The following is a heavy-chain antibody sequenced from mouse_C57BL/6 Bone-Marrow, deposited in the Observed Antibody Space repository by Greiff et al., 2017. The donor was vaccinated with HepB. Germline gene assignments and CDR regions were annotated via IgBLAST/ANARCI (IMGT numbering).Heavy chain of an antibody. Sequence: EVQLVESGAELVRPGASVKLSCTASGFNIKDDYMHWVKQRPEQGLEWIGWIDPENGDTEYASKFQGKATITADTSSNTAYLQLSSLTSEETAVYYWTTEGYYYGGYFDVWGTGTTVTVSS. CDR3: TTEGYYYGGYFDV. D-gene: IGHD1-1*01. J-gene: IGHJ1*03. V-gene: IGHV14-4*01. CDR1: GFNIKDDY. CDR2: IDPENGDT.